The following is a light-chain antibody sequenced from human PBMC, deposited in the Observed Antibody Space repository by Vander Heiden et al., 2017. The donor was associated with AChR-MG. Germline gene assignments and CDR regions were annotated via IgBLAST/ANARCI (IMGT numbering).Light chain of an antibody. J-gene: IGLJ2*01. CDR3: QSYDGSLSGAI. V-gene: IGLV1-40*01. CDR1: SSNIVAGYH. Sequence: QSLLTQPPSLSGAPGQRVTITCTGSSSNIVAGYHVHWYQQLPGTAPKLLIYANTNRPSGVSDRFSGSKSDTSASLAITGLQADDEADYYCQSYDGSLSGAIFGGGTKLTVL. CDR2: ANT.